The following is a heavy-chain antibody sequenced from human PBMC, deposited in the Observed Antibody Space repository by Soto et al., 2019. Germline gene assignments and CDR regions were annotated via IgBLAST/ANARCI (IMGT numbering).Heavy chain of an antibody. D-gene: IGHD3-10*01. V-gene: IGHV5-51*01. Sequence: PGESLKISCKGSGYSFTNYWIGWVRQMPGKGLEWMGIIYPGDSDTRYSPSFQGQVTISADKSITTAYLQWSGLKASDTAMYYCMRPRSSVTNEFDYWGQGTLVTVSS. J-gene: IGHJ4*02. CDR2: IYPGDSDT. CDR1: GYSFTNYW. CDR3: MRPRSSVTNEFDY.